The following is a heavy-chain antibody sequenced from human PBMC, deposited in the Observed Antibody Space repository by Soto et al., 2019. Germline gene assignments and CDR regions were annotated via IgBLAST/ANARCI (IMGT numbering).Heavy chain of an antibody. CDR3: ARDSGGLSVGG. Sequence: EVQLVESGGGLVQPGGSLRLSCVTSGFTFSSFWMHWVRQVPGKGLVWVSRINYDGTTTNYADSVKGRFTISRDNAKSTLVLEKNNLRGEEPAVYHWARDSGGLSVGGGGQGTLVTVSS. V-gene: IGHV3-74*01. CDR2: INYDGTTT. D-gene: IGHD3-10*01. CDR1: GFTFSSFW. J-gene: IGHJ4*02.